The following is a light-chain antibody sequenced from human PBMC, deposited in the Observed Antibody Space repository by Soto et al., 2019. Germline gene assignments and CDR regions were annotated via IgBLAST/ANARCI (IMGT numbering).Light chain of an antibody. Sequence: ELVLTQSPGTLSLSPGERATLSCRASQSVCSSYLAWYQQKPGQAPRPLIYGASSRAIGIPDRFSGSGSGTDFTLTISILEPEDFAVDYCQQYGSSPWTFGQGTKVEIK. CDR1: QSVCSSY. J-gene: IGKJ1*01. CDR2: GAS. CDR3: QQYGSSPWT. V-gene: IGKV3-20*01.